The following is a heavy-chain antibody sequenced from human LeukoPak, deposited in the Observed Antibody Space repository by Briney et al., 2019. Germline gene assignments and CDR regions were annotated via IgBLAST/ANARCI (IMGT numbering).Heavy chain of an antibody. J-gene: IGHJ4*02. Sequence: SQTLSLTCAVSGGSISSDGYNWSWLRPPPGKGLEWIGYVYYSAGTYYNPSLKSRVTISVDTSKNQFSLKLSSVTAADTAVYYCARDAYYYGSESYFFDFWGQGTLVTVSS. CDR2: VYYSAGT. CDR1: GGSISSDGYN. D-gene: IGHD3-10*01. V-gene: IGHV4-30-4*07. CDR3: ARDAYYYGSESYFFDF.